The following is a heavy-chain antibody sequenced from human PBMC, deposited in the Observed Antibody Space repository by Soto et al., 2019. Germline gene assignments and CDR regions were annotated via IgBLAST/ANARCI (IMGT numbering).Heavy chain of an antibody. CDR3: VRDRRIYYSDPHDEFVASDYEV. Sequence: QVQLIQSEAEVKKPGSSVRVSCTASGGIFGSHGFSWVRQAPGQRLAWVGGFIPRFRTLTYTEKFQARVRIAADESTNTVYLDLSSLKSQDTALYYCVRDRRIYYSDPHDEFVASDYEVWGQGTMVSVSS. CDR1: GGIFGSHG. J-gene: IGHJ3*01. V-gene: IGHV1-69*01. CDR2: FIPRFRTL. D-gene: IGHD3-22*01.